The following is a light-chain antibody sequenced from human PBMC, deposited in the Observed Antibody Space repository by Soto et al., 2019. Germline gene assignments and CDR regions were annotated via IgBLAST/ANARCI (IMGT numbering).Light chain of an antibody. CDR3: QQYYSTPFT. CDR2: WAS. Sequence: DIVMTQYKDSLAVSLGARATIYCKSSQSVFHSSNHKDYLAWYQQKPGQSPKLLIYWASTRESGVPDRFSGSGSATEFTLTISSLQAEDVAVYYCQQYYSTPFTFVPGTKVDIK. J-gene: IGKJ3*01. CDR1: QSVFHSSNHKDY. V-gene: IGKV4-1*01.